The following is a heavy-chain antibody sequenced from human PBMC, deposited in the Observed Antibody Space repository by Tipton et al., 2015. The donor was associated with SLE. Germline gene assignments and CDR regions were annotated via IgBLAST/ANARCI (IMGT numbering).Heavy chain of an antibody. V-gene: IGHV4-34*01. CDR1: DESFSGHY. D-gene: IGHD3-9*01. CDR3: AKEGGYVVRDNY. J-gene: IGHJ4*02. CDR2: INHSGST. Sequence: TLSLTCAVSDESFSGHYWTWIRQPPGKGLEWIGEINHSGSTYYNPSLKSRVTMSLDTSENYFSLKLSSVTAADTAVYYCAKEGGYVVRDNYWGQGTLVTVSS.